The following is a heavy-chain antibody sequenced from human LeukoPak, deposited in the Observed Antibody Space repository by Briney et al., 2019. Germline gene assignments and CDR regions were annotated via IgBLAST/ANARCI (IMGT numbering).Heavy chain of an antibody. CDR2: IKQDGSEK. D-gene: IGHD2-15*01. CDR1: GGSISSYY. Sequence: PSETLSLTCTVSGGSISSYYWSWIRQPAGKGLEWVANIKQDGSEKYYVDSVKGRFTISRDNAKNSLYLQMNSLRAEDTAVYYCARDYRGYRAPYYFDYWGQGTLVTVSS. CDR3: ARDYRGYRAPYYFDY. V-gene: IGHV3-7*01. J-gene: IGHJ4*02.